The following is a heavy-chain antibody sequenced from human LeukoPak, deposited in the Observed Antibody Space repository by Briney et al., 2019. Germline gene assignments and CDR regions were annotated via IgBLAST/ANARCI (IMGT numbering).Heavy chain of an antibody. V-gene: IGHV3-23*01. Sequence: GGSLRLSCAASGFTFSDYAMSWVRQAPGKGLGWVSIISGSGNNTYYADSVRGRFTISRDDSKNTLYLQMNTLRAEDTAIYYCANRGYCSGGRCYWFFQHWGQGTLVTVSS. J-gene: IGHJ1*01. CDR3: ANRGYCSGGRCYWFFQH. D-gene: IGHD2-15*01. CDR2: ISGSGNNT. CDR1: GFTFSDYA.